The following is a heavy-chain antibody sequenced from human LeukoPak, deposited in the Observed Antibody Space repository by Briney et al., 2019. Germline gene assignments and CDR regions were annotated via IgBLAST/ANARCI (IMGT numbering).Heavy chain of an antibody. D-gene: IGHD3-9*01. Sequence: GASVRVSCTASGYAFTIYYMHWVRQAPGQGLEWMGIINPSGGSTSYAQKFQGRVTMTRDTSTSTVYMELSSLRSEDTAVYYRARDLKGMDVWGQGTTVTVSS. CDR3: ARDLKGMDV. CDR1: GYAFTIYY. CDR2: INPSGGST. V-gene: IGHV1-46*01. J-gene: IGHJ6*02.